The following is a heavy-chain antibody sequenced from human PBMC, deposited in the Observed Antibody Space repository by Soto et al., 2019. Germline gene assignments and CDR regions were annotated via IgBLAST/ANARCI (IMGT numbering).Heavy chain of an antibody. CDR1: GYTFTGYY. CDR2: INPNSGGT. CDR3: ARDHLYYDFWSGPYYYYGMDV. J-gene: IGHJ6*02. V-gene: IGHV1-2*04. Sequence: GASVKVSCKASGYTFTGYYMHWVRQAPGQGLEWIGWINPNSGGTNYAQKFQGWVTMTRDASISTAYMELSRLRSDDTAVYYCARDHLYYDFWSGPYYYYGMDVWGQGTMVTVSS. D-gene: IGHD3-3*01.